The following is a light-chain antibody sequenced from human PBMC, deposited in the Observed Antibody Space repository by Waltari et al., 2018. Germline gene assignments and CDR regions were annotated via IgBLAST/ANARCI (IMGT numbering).Light chain of an antibody. V-gene: IGLV2-8*01. CDR1: SNAVAGYNY. CDR3: TSYAGINNLV. CDR2: EVN. J-gene: IGLJ1*01. Sequence: QSALTQPPSASGSPGQSVTISCTGTSNAVAGYNYVSCYQQSPGKVPKLLIYEVNKRPSGVPDRFSGSKSGNTASLTVSGLQAEDEATYYCTSYAGINNLVFGTGTKVTVL.